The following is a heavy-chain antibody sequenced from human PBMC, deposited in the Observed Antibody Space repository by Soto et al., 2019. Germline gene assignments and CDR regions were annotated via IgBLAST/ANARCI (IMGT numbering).Heavy chain of an antibody. V-gene: IGHV1-69*12. J-gene: IGHJ6*02. Sequence: QVQLVQSGAEVKKPGSSVKVSCKASGGTFSSYAISWVRQAPGQGLEWMGGIIPIFGTANYAQKFQGRVTITADESTSTASMELSSLRSEDTAVYYCARRAGAYYYGSEPNYYYGMDVWGQGTTVTVSS. D-gene: IGHD3-10*01. CDR2: IIPIFGTA. CDR3: ARRAGAYYYGSEPNYYYGMDV. CDR1: GGTFSSYA.